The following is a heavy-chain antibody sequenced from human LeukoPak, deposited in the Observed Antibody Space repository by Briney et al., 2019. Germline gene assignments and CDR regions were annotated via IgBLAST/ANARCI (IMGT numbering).Heavy chain of an antibody. Sequence: ASVKVSCKASGYTFTGYYMHWVRQAPGQGLEWMGWINPNSGGTNYAQKFQGRVTMTRDTSISTAYMELSRLRSDDTAVYYCAREAPPLVRFLEWQIRKNWFDPWGQGTLVTVSS. V-gene: IGHV1-2*02. J-gene: IGHJ5*02. CDR3: AREAPPLVRFLEWQIRKNWFDP. D-gene: IGHD3-3*01. CDR2: INPNSGGT. CDR1: GYTFTGYY.